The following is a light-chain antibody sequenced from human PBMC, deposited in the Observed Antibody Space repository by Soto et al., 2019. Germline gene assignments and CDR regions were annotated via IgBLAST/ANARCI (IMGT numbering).Light chain of an antibody. CDR1: QSVSSN. J-gene: IGKJ4*01. V-gene: IGKV3-15*01. CDR3: QQYNNWLT. CDR2: GAS. Sequence: EIVMTQSPATLSVSPGERATLSCRASQSVSSNLAWYQQKPDQAPRLLIYGASTRATGIPARFSGSGSGTEFTLTISSLQSEDFAVYCCQQYNNWLTFGGGTKVEIK.